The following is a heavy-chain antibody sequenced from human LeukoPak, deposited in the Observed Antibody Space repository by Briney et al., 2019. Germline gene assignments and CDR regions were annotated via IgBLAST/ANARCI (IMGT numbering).Heavy chain of an antibody. CDR3: ASGITIRDLDY. CDR2: ISSSSSYI. Sequence: GGSLRLSCAASGFTFSSYSMNWVRQAPGKGLEWVSSISSSSSYILYGDSVKGRFTISRDNAKNSLFLQMISLRAEDTAVYYCASGITIRDLDYWGQGTLVTVSS. J-gene: IGHJ4*02. CDR1: GFTFSSYS. V-gene: IGHV3-21*01. D-gene: IGHD3-10*01.